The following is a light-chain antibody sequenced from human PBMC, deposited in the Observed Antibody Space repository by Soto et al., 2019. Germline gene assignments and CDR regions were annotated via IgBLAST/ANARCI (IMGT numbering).Light chain of an antibody. CDR3: LQYNSYPFT. CDR1: QGFNSY. CDR2: AAS. V-gene: IGKV1-17*01. J-gene: IGKJ5*01. Sequence: DIQMTQSPSTMPASVGDRVTITCRASQGFNSYVAWYQQKLGKAPKRLIYAASSLQSGVPSRFSGSGSGTEFTLTISSLQPEDFATYYCLQYNSYPFTFGQGTRLEIK.